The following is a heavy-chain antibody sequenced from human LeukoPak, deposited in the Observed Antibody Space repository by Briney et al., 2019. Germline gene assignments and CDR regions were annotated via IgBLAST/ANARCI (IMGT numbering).Heavy chain of an antibody. CDR1: GFTVSSNY. CDR2: IYSGGST. D-gene: IGHD2-15*01. J-gene: IGHJ6*02. CDR3: ARDHPYCSGGSCYSAYYYYGMDV. V-gene: IGHV3-53*01. Sequence: GGSLRLSCAASGFTVSSNYMSWVRQAPRKGLEWVSVIYSGGSTYYADSVKGRFTISRDNSKNTLYLQMNSLRAEDTAVYYCARDHPYCSGGSCYSAYYYYGMDVWGQGTTVTVSS.